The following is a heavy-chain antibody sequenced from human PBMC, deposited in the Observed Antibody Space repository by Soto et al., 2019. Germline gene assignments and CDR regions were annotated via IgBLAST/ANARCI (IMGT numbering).Heavy chain of an antibody. CDR1: GYTFTDYA. CDR2: INAGNGNT. V-gene: IGHV1-3*01. Sequence: VQLVQSGAEVKKPGASVKVSCKASGYTFTDYALHWVRQAPGQRLEWMGWINAGNGNTKCSQKFQGRVTITRDTSASTAYIELSSLKSEDTAVYYCARGDYYDIHDYWGQGTLVTVSS. J-gene: IGHJ4*02. D-gene: IGHD3-22*01. CDR3: ARGDYYDIHDY.